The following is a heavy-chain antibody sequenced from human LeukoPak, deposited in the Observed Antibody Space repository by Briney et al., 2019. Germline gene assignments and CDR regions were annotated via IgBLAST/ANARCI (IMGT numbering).Heavy chain of an antibody. D-gene: IGHD3-9*01. V-gene: IGHV3-30*04. Sequence: PGGSLRLPCAASGFTFSSYAMHWVRQAPGRGLEWVAVISYDGSNKYYADSVKGRFTISRDNSKNTLYLQMNSLRAEDTAVYYCARTIDGDYDILTGYPDYWGQGTLVTVSS. J-gene: IGHJ4*02. CDR3: ARTIDGDYDILTGYPDY. CDR2: ISYDGSNK. CDR1: GFTFSSYA.